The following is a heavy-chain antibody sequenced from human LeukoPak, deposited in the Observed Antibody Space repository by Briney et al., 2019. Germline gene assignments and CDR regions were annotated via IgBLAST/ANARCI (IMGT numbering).Heavy chain of an antibody. V-gene: IGHV3-74*01. J-gene: IGHJ5*02. CDR2: INSDGSRT. D-gene: IGHD6-13*01. CDR3: ARAAYSSSWYVWFDP. Sequence: GGSLRLSCEASGFTFKNYWMFWVRQAPGKGLVWVSRINSDGSRTNYADSVKGRFTVSRDNAKNTLYLQMNSLRAEDTAVYYCARAAYSSSWYVWFDPWGQGTLVTVSS. CDR1: GFTFKNYW.